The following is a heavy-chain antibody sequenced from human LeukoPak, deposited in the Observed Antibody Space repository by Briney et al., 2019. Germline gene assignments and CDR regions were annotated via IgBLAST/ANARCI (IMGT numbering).Heavy chain of an antibody. CDR1: GFNFGTYA. CDR2: IGSSGSST. D-gene: IGHD3-10*02. V-gene: IGHV3-23*01. J-gene: IGHJ4*02. Sequence: GSLRLSCAASGFNFGTYAMTWVRQAPGKGLEWVSSIGSSGSSTYYADSVKGRFTISRDNAKNSLYLQMNSLRAEDTAVYYCARHVYFDYWGQGTLVTVSS. CDR3: ARHVYFDY.